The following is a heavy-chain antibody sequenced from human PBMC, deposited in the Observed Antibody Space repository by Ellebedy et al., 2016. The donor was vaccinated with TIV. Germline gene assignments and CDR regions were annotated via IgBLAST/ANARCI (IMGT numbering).Heavy chain of an antibody. V-gene: IGHV4-31*03. CDR1: GGSISSGGYY. D-gene: IGHD3-16*02. J-gene: IGHJ5*02. Sequence: SETLSLXXTVSGGSISSGGYYWSWIRQHPGKGLEWIGYIYYSGSTYYNPSLKSRVTISVDTSKNQFSLKLSSVTAADTAVYYCAKENNIVVSARFDPWGQGILVTVSS. CDR2: IYYSGST. CDR3: AKENNIVVSARFDP.